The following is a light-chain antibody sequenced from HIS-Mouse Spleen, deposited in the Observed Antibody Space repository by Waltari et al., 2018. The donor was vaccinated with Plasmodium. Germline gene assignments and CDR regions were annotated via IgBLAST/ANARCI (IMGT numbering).Light chain of an antibody. Sequence: DIQMTQSPSSLSASVGDRVTITCRASQSISSYLNWYQQKPGKAPKLLIYAASSLQSGVPSRCSGSGSGTDFTLTISSLQPEDFATYYCQQSYSTPRGFTFGPGTKVDTK. J-gene: IGKJ3*01. V-gene: IGKV1-39*01. CDR1: QSISSY. CDR2: AAS. CDR3: QQSYSTPRGFT.